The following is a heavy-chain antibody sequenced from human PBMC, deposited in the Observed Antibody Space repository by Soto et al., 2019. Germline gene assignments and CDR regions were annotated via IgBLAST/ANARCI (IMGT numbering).Heavy chain of an antibody. CDR1: GFTFSSYA. CDR3: ARDNTISLYSSSWYGLLDV. V-gene: IGHV3-30-3*01. J-gene: IGHJ6*04. D-gene: IGHD6-13*01. CDR2: ISYDGSNK. Sequence: GGSLRLSCAASGFTFSSYAMHWVRQAPGKGLEWVAVISYDGSNKYYADSVKGRFTISRDNSKNTLYLQMNSLRAEDTAVYYCARDNTISLYSSSWYGLLDVWREGMKVTVSP.